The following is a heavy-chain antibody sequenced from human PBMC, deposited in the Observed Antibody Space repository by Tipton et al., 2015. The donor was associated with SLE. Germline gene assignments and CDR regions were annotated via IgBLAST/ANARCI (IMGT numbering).Heavy chain of an antibody. Sequence: TLSLTCAVYGGSFSGYYWSWIRQPPGKGLEWIGEINHSGSTNYNPSLKSRVTISVDTSKKQFSLKLSSVTAADTAVYYCARGGNYGGNSDFDYWGQGTLVTASS. CDR1: GGSFSGYY. D-gene: IGHD4-23*01. J-gene: IGHJ4*02. V-gene: IGHV4-34*01. CDR3: ARGGNYGGNSDFDY. CDR2: INHSGST.